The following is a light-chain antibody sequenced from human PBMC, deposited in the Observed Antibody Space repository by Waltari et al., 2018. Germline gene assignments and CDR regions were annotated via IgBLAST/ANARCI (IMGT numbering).Light chain of an antibody. CDR1: SSDVGGYNY. CDR3: SSYTTSSTWV. Sequence: QSALTQPASVSGSPGQSITISCTGTSSDVGGYNYVSWYQQPPGEAPKLMIYEVRNRPSGVSNRFSGSKSGNTASLTISGLQAEDEAGYYCSSYTTSSTWVFGGGTKLTVL. CDR2: EVR. V-gene: IGLV2-14*01. J-gene: IGLJ3*02.